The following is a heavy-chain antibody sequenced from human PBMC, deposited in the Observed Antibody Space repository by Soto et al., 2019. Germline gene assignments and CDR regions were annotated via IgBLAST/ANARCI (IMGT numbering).Heavy chain of an antibody. J-gene: IGHJ4*01. CDR1: GYNFTNCD. D-gene: IGHD2-15*01. V-gene: IGHV1-8*01. CDR2: MNPSSGET. CDR3: ARLAEYCNGIKCYSNFDF. Sequence: GATVKVSCKTSGYNFTNCDINWVRQAPGRGLVWMGWMNPSSGETGSAQNFQGRVTMTRDISTRTFFMQLTSLRSEDTAIYYCARLAEYCNGIKCYSNFDFWGRGTQVTVS.